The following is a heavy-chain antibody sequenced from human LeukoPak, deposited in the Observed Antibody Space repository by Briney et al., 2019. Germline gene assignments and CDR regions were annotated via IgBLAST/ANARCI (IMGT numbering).Heavy chain of an antibody. CDR1: GFTFNSYW. J-gene: IGHJ4*02. V-gene: IGHV3-7*04. CDR2: IKQVVSEK. D-gene: IGHD6-19*01. Sequence: GGSLRLSCAASGFTFNSYWMSWVRQAPGKGLEWVATIKQVVSEKFYADFVEGRFTISRANARNTLYLQMDSLRVEDTAVYYCARASSAWHPDYWGQGTLVTVSS. CDR3: ARASSAWHPDY.